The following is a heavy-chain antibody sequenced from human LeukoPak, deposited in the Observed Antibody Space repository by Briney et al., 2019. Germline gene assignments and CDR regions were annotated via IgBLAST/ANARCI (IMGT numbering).Heavy chain of an antibody. D-gene: IGHD1-1*01. J-gene: IGHJ5*02. CDR3: ARASNPCLQLT. V-gene: IGHV3-74*01. CDR2: INSDESST. Sequence: GGSLRLSCAASGFAFSNYWMHWVRQAPGKGLVWVSRINSDESSTSFADSVRGRFAISRDNAKNTLYLQMNTLRDEDTAVYCCARASNPCLQLTWGQGTLVTVSS. CDR1: GFAFSNYW.